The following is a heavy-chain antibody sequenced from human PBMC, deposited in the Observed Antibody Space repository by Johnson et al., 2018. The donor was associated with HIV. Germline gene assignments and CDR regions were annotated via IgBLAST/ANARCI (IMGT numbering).Heavy chain of an antibody. CDR1: GFNFSSYA. D-gene: IGHD7-27*01. CDR2: ISYDGSNK. Sequence: QMLLVESGGGVVQPGRSLRLSCAASGFNFSSYAMHWVRQAPGKGLEWVAVISYDGSNKYYADYVRGRFTISRDNSKNTLYLQMNSLRAEDTAVYYCASSWGNAFDIWGQGTMVTVSS. J-gene: IGHJ3*02. V-gene: IGHV3-30-3*01. CDR3: ASSWGNAFDI.